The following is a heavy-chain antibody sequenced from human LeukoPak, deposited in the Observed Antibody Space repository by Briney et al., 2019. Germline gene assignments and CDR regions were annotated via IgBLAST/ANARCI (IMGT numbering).Heavy chain of an antibody. CDR1: GGTFSSYA. CDR3: ARGLIDNCSSTSCYVFHFDY. J-gene: IGHJ4*02. Sequence: SVKVSCKASGGTFSSYAISWVRQAPGQGLEWMGGIIPIFGTANYAQKFQGRVTITADESTSTAYMELSSLRSEDTAVYYCARGLIDNCSSTSCYVFHFDYWGQGTPVTVSS. D-gene: IGHD2-2*01. V-gene: IGHV1-69*13. CDR2: IIPIFGTA.